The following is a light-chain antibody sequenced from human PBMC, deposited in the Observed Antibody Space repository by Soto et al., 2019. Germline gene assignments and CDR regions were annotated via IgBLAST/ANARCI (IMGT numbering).Light chain of an antibody. J-gene: IGKJ1*01. V-gene: IGKV3-20*01. CDR2: GAS. CDR1: QSVSSSY. CDR3: QQYGSSPRT. Sequence: EIVLTQSPGTLSLSPGERATLSCRASQSVSSSYLAWYQQKPGQAPRLLIYGASSSATGIPDRFSGSGSRTDFTLTISRLEPEDFEVYYCQQYGSSPRTFGQGTKVEIK.